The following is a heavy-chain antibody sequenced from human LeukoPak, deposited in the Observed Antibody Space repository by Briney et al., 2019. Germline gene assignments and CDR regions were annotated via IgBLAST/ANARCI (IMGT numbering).Heavy chain of an antibody. CDR3: SRDRLGGLDL. Sequence: PGGSLRLSCAASGFTFSNYWMSWVRQASGKGLEWVANIKQDGSETYYVDSVKGRFTISRDNAKNSLFLQMNSLRAEDTAVYYCSRDRLGGLDLWGQGTLVTVSS. CDR2: IKQDGSET. V-gene: IGHV3-7*01. CDR1: GFTFSNYW. D-gene: IGHD5-12*01. J-gene: IGHJ5*02.